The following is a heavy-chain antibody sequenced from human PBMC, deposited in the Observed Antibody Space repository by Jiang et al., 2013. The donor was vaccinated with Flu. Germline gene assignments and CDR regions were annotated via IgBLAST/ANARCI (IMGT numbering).Heavy chain of an antibody. CDR3: ARVYCRSTSCHYYYYYGMDV. Sequence: SGAEVKKPGASVKVSCKASGYTFTSYDINWVRQATGQGLEWMGWMNPNSGNTGYAQKFQGRVTLTRNTSISTAYMELSSLRSEDTAVYYCARVYCRSTSCHYYYYYGMDVWGQGTTVTVSS. J-gene: IGHJ6*02. D-gene: IGHD2-2*01. V-gene: IGHV1-8*01. CDR2: MNPNSGNT. CDR1: GYTFTSYD.